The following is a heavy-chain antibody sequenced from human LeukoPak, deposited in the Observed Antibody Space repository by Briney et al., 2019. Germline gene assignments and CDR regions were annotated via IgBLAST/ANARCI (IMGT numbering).Heavy chain of an antibody. D-gene: IGHD5-24*01. Sequence: GGSLRLSCAASGFTFSSYEMNWVRHPPGRGREWVSHISGVGESTAYPDAVKGRFTISRDNAKNSLYLQMNSLRVEDTGVYYCARRSGRRYEYWGQGVLVTVSP. CDR1: GFTFSSYE. V-gene: IGHV3-48*03. J-gene: IGHJ4*02. CDR2: ISGVGEST. CDR3: ARRSGRRYEY.